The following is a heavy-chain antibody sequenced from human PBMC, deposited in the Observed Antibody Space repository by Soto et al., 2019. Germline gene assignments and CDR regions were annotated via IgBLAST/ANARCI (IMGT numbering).Heavy chain of an antibody. CDR2: IIPVVQTA. J-gene: IGHJ4*02. Sequence: QEQLVQSGAEVKKPGSSVKVSCKASGGLFSSYPISWVRQVPGQGLEWMGGIIPVVQTAYYTQRFQGRVTITADESTSTAYMELNSLRSEDTAIYYCARGGSCYTWFNEFWGQGTLVTVSS. V-gene: IGHV1-69*01. D-gene: IGHD3-22*01. CDR1: GGLFSSYP. CDR3: ARGGSCYTWFNEF.